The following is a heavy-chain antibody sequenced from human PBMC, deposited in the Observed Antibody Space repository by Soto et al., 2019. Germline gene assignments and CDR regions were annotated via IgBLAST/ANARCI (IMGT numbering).Heavy chain of an antibody. CDR3: AHIYYGSGIGAGYCYYYMDV. Sequence: SGPTLVNPTQTLTLTCTFSGFSLRTSGVGVGWIRQPPGEALEWLALIYWDDDKRYSPSLKSRLTITDDTSKDQVVLTMANMDPVDTATYYCAHIYYGSGIGAGYCYYYMDVWGKGTTVTVSS. CDR1: GFSLRTSGVG. CDR2: IYWDDDK. D-gene: IGHD3-10*01. V-gene: IGHV2-5*02. J-gene: IGHJ6*03.